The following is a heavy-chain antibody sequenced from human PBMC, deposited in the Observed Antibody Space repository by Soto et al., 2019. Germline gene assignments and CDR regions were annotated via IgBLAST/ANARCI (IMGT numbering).Heavy chain of an antibody. CDR3: ARDFTGWPPDGVDY. Sequence: QVQLVQSGVEVKKPGASVKVSCKASGYTFTSYAISWVRQAPGQGLEWMGWISAYNGNTNYVQNLRGRVTMTTDASTTTAYMELRSLRYDDTAMYYCARDFTGWPPDGVDYWGQGTQVTVSS. D-gene: IGHD3-16*01. V-gene: IGHV1-18*01. CDR1: GYTFTSYA. CDR2: ISAYNGNT. J-gene: IGHJ4*02.